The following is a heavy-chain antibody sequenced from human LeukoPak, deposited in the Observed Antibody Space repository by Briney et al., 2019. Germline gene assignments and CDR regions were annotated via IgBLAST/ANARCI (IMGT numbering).Heavy chain of an antibody. D-gene: IGHD6-19*01. V-gene: IGHV3-21*01. CDR1: GFTFSSYA. CDR3: ARDRVPNSSGWFNWFDP. CDR2: ISSSSSYI. J-gene: IGHJ5*02. Sequence: GGSLGLSCAASGFTFSSYAMNWVRQAPGKGLEWVSSISSSSSYIYYADSVKGRFTISRDNAKNSLYLQMNSLRAEDTAVYYCARDRVPNSSGWFNWFDPWGQGTLVTVSS.